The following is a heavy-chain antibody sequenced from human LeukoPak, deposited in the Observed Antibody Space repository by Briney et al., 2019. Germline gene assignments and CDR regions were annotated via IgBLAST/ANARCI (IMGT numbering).Heavy chain of an antibody. Sequence: GESLKISCKGSGYSFTSYWIGWVRQMPGKGLEWMGVIYPGDSDTRYSPSFQGQVTISADKAISTAYLQWSSLKASDTAMYYCARHSVGYYDSSGPDYWGQGTLVTVSS. D-gene: IGHD3-22*01. CDR2: IYPGDSDT. J-gene: IGHJ4*02. CDR1: GYSFTSYW. CDR3: ARHSVGYYDSSGPDY. V-gene: IGHV5-51*01.